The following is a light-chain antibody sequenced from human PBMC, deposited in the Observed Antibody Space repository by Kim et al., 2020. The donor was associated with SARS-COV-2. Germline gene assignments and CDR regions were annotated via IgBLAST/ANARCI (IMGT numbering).Light chain of an antibody. Sequence: PGKTAKFTCGGNNVGSKSVHWYQQKPGQAPVLVIYYDSDRPSGIPEQFSGSNSGNTATLTISRVEAGDEADYYCQVWDSSSDHRVFGGGTKLTVL. J-gene: IGLJ3*02. CDR3: QVWDSSSDHRV. V-gene: IGLV3-21*04. CDR1: NVGSKS. CDR2: YDS.